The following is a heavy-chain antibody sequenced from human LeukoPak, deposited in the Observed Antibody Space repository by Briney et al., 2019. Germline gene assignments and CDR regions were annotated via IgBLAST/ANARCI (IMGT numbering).Heavy chain of an antibody. Sequence: GRSLRLSCTASGFIFSTYGMHWVRQAPGKRLEWVSAISNNGGYTYYADSVQGRFTISRDNSKSTLCLQMNSLRAEDTAVYYCAKQLGYCSDGSCYFPYWGQGTLVTVSS. V-gene: IGHV3-23*01. CDR1: GFIFSTYG. J-gene: IGHJ4*02. D-gene: IGHD2-15*01. CDR3: AKQLGYCSDGSCYFPY. CDR2: ISNNGGYT.